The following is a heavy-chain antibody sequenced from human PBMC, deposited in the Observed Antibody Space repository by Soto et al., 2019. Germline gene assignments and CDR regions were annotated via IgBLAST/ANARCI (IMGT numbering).Heavy chain of an antibody. CDR2: INPSGGST. D-gene: IGHD2-15*01. V-gene: IGHV1-46*03. CDR3: ARAASGYYFDY. J-gene: IGHJ4*02. CDR1: GYTFTSYY. Sequence: QVQLVQSGAEVKKPGASVKVSCKASGYTFTSYYMHWVRQAPGQGLEWMGIINPSGGSTSYAQKFQGRVTMTRDTSTSKVYMALSSLRSEDTAVYYCARAASGYYFDYWGQGTLVTVSS.